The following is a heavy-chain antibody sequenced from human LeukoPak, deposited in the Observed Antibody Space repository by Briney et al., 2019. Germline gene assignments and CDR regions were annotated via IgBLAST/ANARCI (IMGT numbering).Heavy chain of an antibody. CDR3: AKGGPTGYSYTCWFDP. Sequence: PGGSLTLSCAGSGFTFNNYGMSWVRQAPGKGLEWVSGISGTGGSTYYADSVKGRLTISRDNSKNTLYLQMNSLRAEDTAVYYCAKGGPTGYSYTCWFDPWGQGTLVTVSS. V-gene: IGHV3-23*01. D-gene: IGHD5-18*01. J-gene: IGHJ5*02. CDR1: GFTFNNYG. CDR2: ISGTGGST.